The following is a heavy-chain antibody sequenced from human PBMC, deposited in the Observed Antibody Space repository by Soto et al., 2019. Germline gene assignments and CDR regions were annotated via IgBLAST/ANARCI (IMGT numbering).Heavy chain of an antibody. Sequence: HPGGSLRLSCAASGFTFSSYEMNWVRQAPGKGLEWVSYISSSGSTIYYADSVKGRFTISRDNAKNSLYLQMNSLRAEDTAVYYCAREILWDIVVVPAAPGYGMDVWGQGTTVTVSS. J-gene: IGHJ6*02. CDR1: GFTFSSYE. CDR3: AREILWDIVVVPAAPGYGMDV. CDR2: ISSSGSTI. D-gene: IGHD2-2*01. V-gene: IGHV3-48*03.